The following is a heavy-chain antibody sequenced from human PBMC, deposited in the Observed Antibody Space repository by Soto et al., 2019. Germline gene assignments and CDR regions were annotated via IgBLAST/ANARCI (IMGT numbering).Heavy chain of an antibody. CDR3: GGDGGGGYYDSSGYVAV. Sequence: DVQLVETGGGLIQPGGSLRLTCAASGVTVSTNYMSWVRQAPGKGLEWVSVIYSDGKTFYTESVKGRFTISRENSKNTVFLQMNSLRVEDTAVYYWGGDGGGGYYDSSGYVAVWGQGTLVTVSS. CDR1: GVTVSTNY. J-gene: IGHJ4*02. CDR2: IYSDGKT. D-gene: IGHD3-22*01. V-gene: IGHV3-53*02.